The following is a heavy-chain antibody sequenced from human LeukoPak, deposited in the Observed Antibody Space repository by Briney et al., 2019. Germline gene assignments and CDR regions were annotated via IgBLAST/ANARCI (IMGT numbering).Heavy chain of an antibody. CDR3: AREHNYAFDN. Sequence: GGSLRLSCTASGFPFIEYSMNWVRQAPGKGLEWISYIGIDSGNTKYADSVRGRFTISADKAKNSLYLQMNSLRVEDTAVYYCAREHNYAFDNWGQGTLVSVAS. CDR2: IGIDSGNT. V-gene: IGHV3-48*01. D-gene: IGHD1-1*01. CDR1: GFPFIEYS. J-gene: IGHJ4*02.